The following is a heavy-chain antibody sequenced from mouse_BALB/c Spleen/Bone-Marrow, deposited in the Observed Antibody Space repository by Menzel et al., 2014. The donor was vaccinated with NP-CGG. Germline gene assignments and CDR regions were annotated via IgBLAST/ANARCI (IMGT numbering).Heavy chain of an antibody. V-gene: IGHV1-69*02. J-gene: IGHJ3*01. CDR2: VDPSDGYT. D-gene: IGHD1-3*01. CDR1: GYTFTTYW. CDR3: ARGGDNFAWFAY. Sequence: VKLMESGAELVTPGASVKLSCKASGYTFTTYWTHWVKQRPGHGLEWIGQVDPSDGYTNYSQMFKGKATLTVDKSSSTAYMQLSSLSSEDSAVYYCARGGDNFAWFAYWGQGTLVTVSA.